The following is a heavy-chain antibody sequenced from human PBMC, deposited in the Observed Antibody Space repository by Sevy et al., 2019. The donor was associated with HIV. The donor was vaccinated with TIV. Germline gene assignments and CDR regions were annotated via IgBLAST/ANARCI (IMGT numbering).Heavy chain of an antibody. CDR3: VKDLGGIEILDYYSYYGMDV. CDR2: ISWNSNKI. V-gene: IGHV3-9*01. CDR1: GFRFDDYA. D-gene: IGHD3-16*01. J-gene: IGHJ6*02. Sequence: GGSLRLSCVASGFRFDDYAMHWVRQVPGKSPEWVSGISWNSNKIGYADPVKGRFTISRDSARNSVYLQMSSLRPEDTALYYCVKDLGGIEILDYYSYYGMDVWGQGTTVTVSS.